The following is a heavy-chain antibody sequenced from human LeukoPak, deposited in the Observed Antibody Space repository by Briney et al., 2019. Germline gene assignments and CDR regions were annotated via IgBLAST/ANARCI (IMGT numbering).Heavy chain of an antibody. CDR2: IYSSGST. D-gene: IGHD5-12*01. J-gene: IGHJ3*02. CDR3: ARKLIRRGAFDI. Sequence: KPSETLSLTCPVSGGSISSYYWSWIRQPAGKGLEWIGRIYSSGSTNYNPSVKSRVTMSLDTSKNQFSLNLSSVTAADTAVYYCARKLIRRGAFDIWGQGTMVTVSS. V-gene: IGHV4-4*07. CDR1: GGSISSYY.